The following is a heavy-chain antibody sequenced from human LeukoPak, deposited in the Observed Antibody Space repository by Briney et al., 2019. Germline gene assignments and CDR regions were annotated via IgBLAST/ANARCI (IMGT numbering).Heavy chain of an antibody. CDR3: VRGTVTTRRWFDP. CDR1: GYSISSGYY. J-gene: IGHJ5*02. CDR2: INHSGST. D-gene: IGHD4-17*01. V-gene: IGHV4-38-2*02. Sequence: SETLSLTCTVSGYSISSGYYWGWIRQPPGKGLEWIGEINHSGSTNYNPSLKSRVTISVDTSKNQFSLKLSSVTAADTAVYYCVRGTVTTRRWFDPWGQGTLVTVSS.